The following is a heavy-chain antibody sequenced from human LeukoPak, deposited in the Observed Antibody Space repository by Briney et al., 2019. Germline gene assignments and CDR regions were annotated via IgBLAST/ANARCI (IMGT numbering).Heavy chain of an antibody. CDR3: ARLSRSGSSDY. D-gene: IGHD3-10*01. CDR1: GGSISSSIYY. V-gene: IGHV4-39*01. J-gene: IGHJ4*02. Sequence: ASETLSLTCTVSGGSISSSIYYWGWIRQPPGKGLEWIGSIYYSGSTYYNPSLKSRVTISVDTSKNQFSLKLSSVTAADTAVYYCARLSRSGSSDYWGQGTLVTVSS. CDR2: IYYSGST.